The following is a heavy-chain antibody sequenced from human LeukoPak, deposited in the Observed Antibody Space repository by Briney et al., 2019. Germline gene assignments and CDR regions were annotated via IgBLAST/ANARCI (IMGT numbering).Heavy chain of an antibody. CDR1: GFTFSSYG. Sequence: GGSLRLSCAASGFTFSSYGMHWVRQAPGKGLEWVAFIRYDGSNKYYADSVKGRFTISRDNSKNTLYLQMNSLRAEDTAVYYCAKLHYCSSTSCSYYYMDVWGKGTTVTVSS. CDR2: IRYDGSNK. J-gene: IGHJ6*03. D-gene: IGHD2-2*01. V-gene: IGHV3-30*02. CDR3: AKLHYCSSTSCSYYYMDV.